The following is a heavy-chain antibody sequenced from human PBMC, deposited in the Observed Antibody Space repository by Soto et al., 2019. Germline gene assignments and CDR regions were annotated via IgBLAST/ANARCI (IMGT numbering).Heavy chain of an antibody. Sequence: PSETLSLTCTVSGGSISSYYWSWIRQPPGKGLEWIGYIYCSGSTNYNPSLKSRVTISVDTSKNQFSLKLSSVTAADTAVYYCARALILTGYYIHDAFDIWGQGTMVTVSS. V-gene: IGHV4-59*01. CDR3: ARALILTGYYIHDAFDI. J-gene: IGHJ3*02. CDR1: GGSISSYY. CDR2: IYCSGST. D-gene: IGHD3-9*01.